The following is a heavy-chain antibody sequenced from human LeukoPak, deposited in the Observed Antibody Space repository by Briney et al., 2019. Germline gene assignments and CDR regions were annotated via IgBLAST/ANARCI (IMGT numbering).Heavy chain of an antibody. CDR3: AREVPGVMVAFDL. CDR2: IEKHGSAD. Sequence: GGSLRVSCVGSGFSFSPYWMSWVRQAPGKGLEWLANIEKHGSADYYVDSVKGRFTISRDNAKNSLSLQLDSLRVEDTAVYYCAREVPGVMVAFDLWGQGTMVTVSP. CDR1: GFSFSPYW. V-gene: IGHV3-7*01. D-gene: IGHD2-2*01. J-gene: IGHJ3*01.